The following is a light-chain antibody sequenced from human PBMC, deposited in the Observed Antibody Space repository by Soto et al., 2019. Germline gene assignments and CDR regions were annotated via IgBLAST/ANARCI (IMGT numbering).Light chain of an antibody. CDR3: QQYGRSPT. Sequence: EIVLTQSPDTLSLSPGERATLSCRASQSVSSNSIAWYQQKPGQAPRVLMYGSSNRATGIPDRFSGSGSGTDFTLTISRLEPEDFAVYYCQQYGRSPTFGQGTKVEIK. CDR2: GSS. V-gene: IGKV3-20*01. CDR1: QSVSSNS. J-gene: IGKJ1*01.